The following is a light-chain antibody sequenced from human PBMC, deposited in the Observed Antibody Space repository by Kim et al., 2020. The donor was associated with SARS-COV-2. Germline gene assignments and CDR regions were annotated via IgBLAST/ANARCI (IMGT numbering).Light chain of an antibody. CDR1: KLGDKY. Sequence: SMSPGPTAYITCSGNKLGDKYVCWYQQKPGLSPVLVIYQDNKRPSGIPERFSGSNSGNTATLTISGTQAMDEADYYCQAWDSSTVVFGGGTQLTVL. V-gene: IGLV3-1*01. CDR2: QDN. J-gene: IGLJ2*01. CDR3: QAWDSSTVV.